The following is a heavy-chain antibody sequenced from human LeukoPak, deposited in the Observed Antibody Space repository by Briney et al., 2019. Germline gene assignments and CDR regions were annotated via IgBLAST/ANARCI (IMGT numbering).Heavy chain of an antibody. J-gene: IGHJ4*02. V-gene: IGHV4-39*07. CDR1: GGSISSSSYY. CDR2: IYYSGST. CDR3: AREGIVAPSFDY. D-gene: IGHD5-12*01. Sequence: SETLSLTCTVPGGSISSSSYYWGWIRQPPGKGLEWIGSIYYSGSTYYNPSLKSRVTISVDTSKNQFSLKLSSVTAADTAVYYCAREGIVAPSFDYWGQGTLVTVSS.